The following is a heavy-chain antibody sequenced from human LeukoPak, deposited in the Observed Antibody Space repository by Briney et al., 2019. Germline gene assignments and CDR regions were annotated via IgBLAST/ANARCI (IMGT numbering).Heavy chain of an antibody. V-gene: IGHV4-39*01. CDR3: AMRGSYYDPFYFDY. Sequence: SETLSLTCTVSGGSISNGGYYWSWIRQPPGKGLEWIGSIYYSGSTYYNPSLKSRVTISVDTSKNQFSLKLSSVTAADTAVYYCAMRGSYYDPFYFDYWGQGTLVTVSS. CDR2: IYYSGST. D-gene: IGHD1-26*01. CDR1: GGSISNGGYY. J-gene: IGHJ4*02.